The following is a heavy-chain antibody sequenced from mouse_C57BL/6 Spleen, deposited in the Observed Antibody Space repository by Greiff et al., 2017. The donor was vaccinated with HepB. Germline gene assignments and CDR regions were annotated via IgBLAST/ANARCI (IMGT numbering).Heavy chain of an antibody. CDR1: GFNIKDYY. Sequence: EVQLQQSGAELVKPGASVKLSCTASGFNIKDYYMHWVKQRTEQGLEWIGRIDPEDGETKYAPKFQGKATITADTSSNTAYLQLSSLTAEDTAVDYCAGAWSDFAWFAYWGQGTLVTVAA. D-gene: IGHD2-13*01. V-gene: IGHV14-2*01. CDR2: IDPEDGET. CDR3: AGAWSDFAWFAY. J-gene: IGHJ3*01.